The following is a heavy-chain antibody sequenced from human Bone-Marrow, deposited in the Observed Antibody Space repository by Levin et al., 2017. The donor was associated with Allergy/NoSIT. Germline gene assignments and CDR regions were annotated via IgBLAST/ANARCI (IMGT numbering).Heavy chain of an antibody. Sequence: GGSLRLSCAASGFTFSSYIMHWVRQAPGKGLEWVTVISSDGSNKHYADSVKGRFTISRDNSKNTLYLQMNSLRAEETAVYYCATAGESGSYFDYWGQGTLVTVSS. CDR2: ISSDGSNK. CDR1: GFTFSSYI. CDR3: ATAGESGSYFDY. D-gene: IGHD1-26*01. J-gene: IGHJ4*02. V-gene: IGHV3-30*04.